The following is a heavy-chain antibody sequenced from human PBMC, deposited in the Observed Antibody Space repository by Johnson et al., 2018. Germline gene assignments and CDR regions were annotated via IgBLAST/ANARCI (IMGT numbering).Heavy chain of an antibody. CDR2: ISWDGGST. D-gene: IGHD3-10*01. CDR1: GFTFSSYS. CDR3: AKVSVPYYYGSGSYSYYYMDV. V-gene: IGHV3-43D*03. Sequence: VQLVQSGGGLVKPGGSLRLSCAASGFTFSSYSMNWVRQAPGKGLEWVSLISWDGGSTYYADSVKGRFTISRDNSKNSLYLQMNSLRAEDTALYYCAKVSVPYYYGSGSYSYYYMDVWGKGTTVTVSS. J-gene: IGHJ6*03.